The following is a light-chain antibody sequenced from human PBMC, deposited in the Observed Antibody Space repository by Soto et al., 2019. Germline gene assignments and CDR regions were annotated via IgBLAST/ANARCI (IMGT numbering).Light chain of an antibody. V-gene: IGKV3-20*01. J-gene: IGKJ1*01. CDR2: GAS. CDR3: HQYGSSPRT. Sequence: EIVLTQSPGTLSLSPGERATLSCGASQSVISNYLAWYQQKPGQAPRLLIYGASSRATGIPDRFSGSGSGTDLTLTISRLEPEDLAVYYCHQYGSSPRTFGQGTKVEIK. CDR1: QSVISNY.